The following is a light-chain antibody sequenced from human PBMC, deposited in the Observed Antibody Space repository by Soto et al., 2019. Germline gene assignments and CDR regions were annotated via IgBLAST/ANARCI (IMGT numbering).Light chain of an antibody. CDR2: EVS. CDR3: GLYEGSETQF. CDR1: SSDVGGYSY. J-gene: IGLJ1*01. Sequence: QSALTQPPSASGSPGQSVTISCTGTSSDVGGYSYVSCYQQHPGKAPKLMIYEVSKRPSGVPDRFYCSKSGNTASLTVSGIQAEDEADYYCGLYEGSETQFFGTWTKLNVL. V-gene: IGLV2-8*01.